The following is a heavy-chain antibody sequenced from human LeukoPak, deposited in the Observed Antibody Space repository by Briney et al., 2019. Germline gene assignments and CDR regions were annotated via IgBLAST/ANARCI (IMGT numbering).Heavy chain of an antibody. CDR1: GGTFSSYA. J-gene: IGHJ4*02. V-gene: IGHV1-18*01. Sequence: GASVKVSCKASGGTFSSYAISWVRQAPGQGLEWMGWISAYNGNTNYAQKLQGRVTMTTDTSTSTACMELRSLRSDDTAVYYCARVTDHSSSWLLSDYWGQGTLVTVSS. CDR2: ISAYNGNT. CDR3: ARVTDHSSSWLLSDY. D-gene: IGHD6-13*01.